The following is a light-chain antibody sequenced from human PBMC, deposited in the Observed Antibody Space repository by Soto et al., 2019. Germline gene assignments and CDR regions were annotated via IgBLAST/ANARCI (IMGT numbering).Light chain of an antibody. CDR2: HTS. J-gene: IGKJ5*01. Sequence: EMIMTQSPATLSLSPGERATLSCRASQSVSNHVAWYQQKNGQAPRLLIYHTSIRATGIPAKFSGSGSGTEFILSISSLQSEDVAVSYCQQYNTWPSSTTFGQGTRLEIK. V-gene: IGKV3D-15*01. CDR3: QQYNTWPSSTT. CDR1: QSVSNH.